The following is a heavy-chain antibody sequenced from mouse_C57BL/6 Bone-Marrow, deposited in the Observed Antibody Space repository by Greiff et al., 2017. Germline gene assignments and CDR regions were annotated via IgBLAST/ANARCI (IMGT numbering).Heavy chain of an antibody. V-gene: IGHV7-3*01. D-gene: IGHD3-2*02. Sequence: EVMLVESGGGLVQPGGSLSLSCAASGFTFTDYYMSWVRQPPGKALEWLGFIRNKANGYTTEYSASVKGRFTNSRDNSQSILYLQMNALRAEDSATYYCAISPQLRPPYYYAMDYWGQGTSVTVSS. CDR1: GFTFTDYY. CDR2: IRNKANGYTT. CDR3: AISPQLRPPYYYAMDY. J-gene: IGHJ4*01.